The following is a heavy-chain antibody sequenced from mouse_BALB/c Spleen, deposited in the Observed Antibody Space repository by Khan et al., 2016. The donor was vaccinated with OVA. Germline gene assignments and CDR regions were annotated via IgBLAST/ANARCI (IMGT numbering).Heavy chain of an antibody. J-gene: IGHJ4*01. Sequence: VQLKESGPGLVAPSQSLSITCTVPGFSLTDYGVNWIRQPPGKGLEWLGIIWGSGSTHYNSALKSRMIISKDNSKNQVFLKMNSLQTDDTAMYYCAKPFYAHYYAMDYWGRGTSVTVSS. CDR3: AKPFYAHYYAMDY. D-gene: IGHD2-10*01. CDR1: GFSLTDYG. V-gene: IGHV2-6-5*01. CDR2: IWGSGST.